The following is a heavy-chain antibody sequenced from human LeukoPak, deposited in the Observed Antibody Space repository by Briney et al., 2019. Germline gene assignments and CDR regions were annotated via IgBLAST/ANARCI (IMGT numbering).Heavy chain of an antibody. D-gene: IGHD1-26*01. V-gene: IGHV4-61*01. CDR3: ARAAYSGSYHSDY. CDR2: IYYSRST. CDR1: GGSVNSGSYY. Sequence: SGTLSLTCTVSGGSVNSGSYYWNWIRQPPGKGLEWIGYIYYSRSTNYNPSLKSRVTISVDTSKNQFSLKLSSVTAADTAVYYCARAAYSGSYHSDYWGQGTLVTVSS. J-gene: IGHJ4*02.